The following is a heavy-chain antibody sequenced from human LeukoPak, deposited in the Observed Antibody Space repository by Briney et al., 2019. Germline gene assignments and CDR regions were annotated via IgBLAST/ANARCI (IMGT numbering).Heavy chain of an antibody. D-gene: IGHD7-27*01. J-gene: IGHJ5*02. CDR2: IYPGDSDT. Sequence: GESLKISCKGSGCRFTRYWIGWVRQMPGKGLEWMGIIYPGDSDTRYSPSFQGQVTISADKSIRTAYLQWSSLKASDTAVYYCARAGDRSLRWFDRWGQGTLVTVSS. CDR1: GCRFTRYW. CDR3: ARAGDRSLRWFDR. V-gene: IGHV5-51*01.